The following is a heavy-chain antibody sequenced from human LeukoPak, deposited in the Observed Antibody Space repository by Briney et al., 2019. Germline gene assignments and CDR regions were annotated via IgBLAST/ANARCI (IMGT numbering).Heavy chain of an antibody. V-gene: IGHV3-23*01. CDR3: ATNRPAGYDYDYGFELQH. CDR2: ISRSGDTT. D-gene: IGHD4/OR15-4a*01. Sequence: GGSLRLSCAASGFSFSTYGMNRVRQAPGKGLEWVSGISRSGDTTYYAASVKGRFTISRDNSENTLFLQMDSLRADDTAVYFCATNRPAGYDYDYGFELQHWGQGTLVTVSS. J-gene: IGHJ1*01. CDR1: GFSFSTYG.